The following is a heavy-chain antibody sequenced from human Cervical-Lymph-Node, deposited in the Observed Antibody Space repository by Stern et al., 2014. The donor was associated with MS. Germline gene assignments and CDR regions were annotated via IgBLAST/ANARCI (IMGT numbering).Heavy chain of an antibody. D-gene: IGHD3-3*01. Sequence: QVQLQESGPGLVKPSGTLSLTCVVSGDSISSSNWWSWVRQPPGKGLEWIGEIYHSGSTKYNPSLKRRVTISVDKSKNQFSLKMTSWTAADTAVYYCARWSGDFYYYGMDVWGQGTTVTVSS. V-gene: IGHV4-4*02. J-gene: IGHJ6*02. CDR1: GDSISSSNW. CDR3: ARWSGDFYYYGMDV. CDR2: IYHSGST.